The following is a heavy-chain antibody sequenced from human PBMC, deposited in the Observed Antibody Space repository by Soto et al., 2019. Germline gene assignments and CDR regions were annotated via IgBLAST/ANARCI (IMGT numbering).Heavy chain of an antibody. CDR1: GFTFSSYS. Sequence: GGSLRLSCAASGFTFSSYSMNWVRQAPGKGLEWVSYISSSSSTIYYADSVKGRFTISRDNAKNSLYLQMNSLRAEDTAVYYCARDRGNYYDSSGSLPYWFDPWGQGTLVTVSS. V-gene: IGHV3-48*01. CDR3: ARDRGNYYDSSGSLPYWFDP. D-gene: IGHD3-22*01. J-gene: IGHJ5*02. CDR2: ISSSSSTI.